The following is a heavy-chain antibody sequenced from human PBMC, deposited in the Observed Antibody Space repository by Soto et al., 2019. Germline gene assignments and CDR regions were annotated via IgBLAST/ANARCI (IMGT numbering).Heavy chain of an antibody. Sequence: ASVKVSCKASGYTFTSYGISWVRQAPGQGLEWMGWISAYNGNTNYAQKLQGRVTMTTDTSTSTAYMELRSLRSDDTAVYYCARESSSWYDAWDWFDPWAQRTLVTVSS. J-gene: IGHJ5*02. D-gene: IGHD6-13*01. CDR2: ISAYNGNT. V-gene: IGHV1-18*04. CDR3: ARESSSWYDAWDWFDP. CDR1: GYTFTSYG.